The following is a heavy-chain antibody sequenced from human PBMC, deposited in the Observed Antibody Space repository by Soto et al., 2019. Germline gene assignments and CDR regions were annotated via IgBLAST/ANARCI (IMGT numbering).Heavy chain of an antibody. CDR2: IIPILGIA. J-gene: IGHJ4*02. Sequence: ASVKVSCKASGGTFSSYTISWVRQAPGQGLEWMGRIIPILGIANYAQKFQGRVTITADKSTSTAYMELSSLRSEDTAVYYCARARGILTGFNYYFDYWGQGTLVTVSS. CDR3: ARARGILTGFNYYFDY. CDR1: GGTFSSYT. V-gene: IGHV1-69*02. D-gene: IGHD3-9*01.